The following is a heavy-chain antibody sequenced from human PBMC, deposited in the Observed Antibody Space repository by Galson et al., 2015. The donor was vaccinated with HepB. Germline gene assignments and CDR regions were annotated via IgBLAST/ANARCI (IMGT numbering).Heavy chain of an antibody. CDR1: GFTFSSYA. CDR3: ARAAVAAAGRRSYFDY. D-gene: IGHD6-13*01. J-gene: IGHJ4*02. V-gene: IGHV3-30*04. Sequence: SLRLSCAASGFTFSSYAMHRVRQAPGKGLEWVAVISYDGSNKYYADSVKGRFTISRDNSKNTLYLQMNSLRAEDTTVYYCARAAVAAAGRRSYFDYWGQGTLVTVSS. CDR2: ISYDGSNK.